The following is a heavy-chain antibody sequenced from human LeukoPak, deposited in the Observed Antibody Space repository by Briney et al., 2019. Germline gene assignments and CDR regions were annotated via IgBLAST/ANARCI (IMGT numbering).Heavy chain of an antibody. CDR1: GFTFSGST. CDR2: IRTKANNYAT. D-gene: IGHD2-21*02. V-gene: IGHV3-73*01. Sequence: GGSLRLSCAASGFTFSGSTVHWVRQASGKGLDWVGHIRTKANNYATAYAASVKGRFTISRDDSKNTACLQMNSLKIEDTAVYYCSRHEALPGDYWGQGTLVTVSS. J-gene: IGHJ4*02. CDR3: SRHEALPGDY.